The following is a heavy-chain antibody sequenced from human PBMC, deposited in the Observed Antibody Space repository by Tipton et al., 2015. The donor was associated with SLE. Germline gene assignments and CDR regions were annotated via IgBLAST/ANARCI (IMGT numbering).Heavy chain of an antibody. V-gene: IGHV4-34*01. D-gene: IGHD6-13*01. J-gene: IGHJ3*02. CDR2: INHSGST. CDR3: ARGPQIAAAGSDAFDI. Sequence: TLSLTCAVYGGSFSGYYWSWIRQPPGKGLEWIGEINHSGSTNYNPSLKSRVTISVDTSKNQFSLKLSSVTAADTAVYYYARGPQIAAAGSDAFDIWGQGTMVTVSS. CDR1: GGSFSGYY.